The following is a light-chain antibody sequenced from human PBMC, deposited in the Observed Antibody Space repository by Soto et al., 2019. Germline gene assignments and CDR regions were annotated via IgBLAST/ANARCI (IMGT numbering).Light chain of an antibody. CDR2: GAS. V-gene: IGKV3-15*01. Sequence: IVLTLSPGTLSLSPGETATLSCRASQGVSSRYLAWYQQRPGQAPRLLIYGASTSATGIPARFSGSGSGTEFTLTISSLQSEDFAVYYCQQYNNWPPTPFGQGTRLEIK. CDR3: QQYNNWPPTP. J-gene: IGKJ5*01. CDR1: QGVSSRY.